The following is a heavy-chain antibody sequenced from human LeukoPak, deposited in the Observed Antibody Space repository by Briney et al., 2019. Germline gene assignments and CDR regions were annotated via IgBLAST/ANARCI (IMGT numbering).Heavy chain of an antibody. D-gene: IGHD2-8*02. CDR1: GYTLTELS. V-gene: IGHV1-24*01. CDR2: FDPEDGET. CDR3: AIQGSRYCTGGVCYRRRVDY. J-gene: IGHJ4*02. Sequence: GASVKVSCKGSGYTLTELSMHWVRQAPGKGLGGMGGFDPEDGETIYAQKFQGRVTMTEDTSTDTAYMELSSLRSEDTAVYYCAIQGSRYCTGGVCYRRRVDYWGQGALVTVSS.